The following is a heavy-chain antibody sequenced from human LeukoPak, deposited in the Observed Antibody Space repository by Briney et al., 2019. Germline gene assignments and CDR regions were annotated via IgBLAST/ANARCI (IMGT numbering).Heavy chain of an antibody. J-gene: IGHJ4*02. Sequence: GGSLRLSCAASGFTFSTYWMSWVRQAPGKGLEWVANIKQDGSEKYYVDSVKGRFTISRDNTKNSLYLQMNSLRAEDTAVYYCAAMVRGVLTSFDYWGQGTLVTVSS. D-gene: IGHD3-10*01. CDR2: IKQDGSEK. CDR1: GFTFSTYW. V-gene: IGHV3-7*01. CDR3: AAMVRGVLTSFDY.